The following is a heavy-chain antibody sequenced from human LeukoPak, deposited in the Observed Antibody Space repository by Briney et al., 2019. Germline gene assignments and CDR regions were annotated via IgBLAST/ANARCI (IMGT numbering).Heavy chain of an antibody. D-gene: IGHD4-17*01. J-gene: IGHJ4*02. V-gene: IGHV3-30-3*01. Sequence: GRSLRLSCAASGFTFSSYSMHWVRQAPGKGLEWVAVISFDGSNEYYADSVKGRFTISRDNSKNTLYLQMNSLRAEDTAVYYCARDHDYAFDCWGQGTLVTVSS. CDR1: GFTFSSYS. CDR3: ARDHDYAFDC. CDR2: ISFDGSNE.